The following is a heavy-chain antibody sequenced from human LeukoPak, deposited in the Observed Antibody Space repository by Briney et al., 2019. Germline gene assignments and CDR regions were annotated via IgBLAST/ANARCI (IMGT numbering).Heavy chain of an antibody. CDR1: GYTFTSYD. J-gene: IGHJ6*03. V-gene: IGHV1-8*01. Sequence: ASVKVSCKASGYTFTSYDINWVRQATGQGLEWMGWMNPNSGNTGYAQKFQGRVTMTRNTSISTAYMELSSLRSEDTAVYYCARSITAMVTFYYYYYMDVWGKGTTVTVSS. CDR3: ARSITAMVTFYYYYYMDV. D-gene: IGHD5-18*01. CDR2: MNPNSGNT.